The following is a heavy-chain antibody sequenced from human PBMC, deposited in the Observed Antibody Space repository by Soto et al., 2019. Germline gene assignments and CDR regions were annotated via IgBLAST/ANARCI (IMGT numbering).Heavy chain of an antibody. Sequence: GSLRLSCAASGFSFSTYNMDWVRQAPGKGPEWIAYISTTSFTIYYADSVKGRFTISRDNDRNSLYLEMNSLRDEDTAVYYCARDRCYDGTCYSASDSWGQGTLVTVSS. CDR2: ISTTSFTI. J-gene: IGHJ5*01. CDR1: GFSFSTYN. D-gene: IGHD2-15*01. CDR3: ARDRCYDGTCYSASDS. V-gene: IGHV3-48*02.